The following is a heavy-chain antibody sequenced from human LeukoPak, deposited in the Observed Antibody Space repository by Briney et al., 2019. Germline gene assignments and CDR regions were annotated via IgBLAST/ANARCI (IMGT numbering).Heavy chain of an antibody. D-gene: IGHD3-10*01. CDR1: GGSVSSSSYH. V-gene: IGHV4-39*01. CDR2: VFYSGST. Sequence: SETLSLTCTVSGGSVSSSSYHWGWIRQPPGKGLEWIGSVFYSGSTYYNPSLKSRVTISVDTSKNQFSLKLSSVTAADMAVYYCAKGSGSYNGVYYYYYMDVWGKGTTVTISS. CDR3: AKGSGSYNGVYYYYYMDV. J-gene: IGHJ6*03.